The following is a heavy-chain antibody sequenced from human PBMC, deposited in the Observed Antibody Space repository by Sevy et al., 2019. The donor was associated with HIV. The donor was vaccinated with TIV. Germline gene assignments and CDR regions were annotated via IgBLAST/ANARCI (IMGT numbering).Heavy chain of an antibody. CDR3: AISPGYCSGGSCSSDY. D-gene: IGHD2-15*01. CDR1: GGSVGSGSYY. J-gene: IGHJ4*02. V-gene: IGHV4-61*01. Sequence: SETLSLTCAVSGGSVGSGSYYWSWIRQPPGKGLEWIGYIYYSRSTNYNPSLKSRVAISVDTSKNQFSLKLSSVTAADTAVYYCAISPGYCSGGSCSSDYWGQGTLVTVSS. CDR2: IYYSRST.